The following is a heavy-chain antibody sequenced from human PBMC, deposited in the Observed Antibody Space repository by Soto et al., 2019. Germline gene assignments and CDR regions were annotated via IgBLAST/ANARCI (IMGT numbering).Heavy chain of an antibody. CDR2: ISAYNGNT. J-gene: IGHJ5*02. D-gene: IGHD3-10*01. CDR1: GYTFTSYG. CDR3: ARDSPITMVRGVIIKSFTWFDP. V-gene: IGHV1-18*01. Sequence: VTVSCKASGYTFTSYGISWVRQAPGQGLEWMGWISAYNGNTNYAQKLQDRVTMTTDTSTSTAYMELRSLRSDDTAVYYCARDSPITMVRGVIIKSFTWFDPWGQGTLVTVSS.